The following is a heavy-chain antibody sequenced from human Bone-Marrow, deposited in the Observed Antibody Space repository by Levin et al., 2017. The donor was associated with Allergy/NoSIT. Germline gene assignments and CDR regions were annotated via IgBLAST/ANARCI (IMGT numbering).Heavy chain of an antibody. Sequence: GESLKISCKGSGYSFTSYWIAWARQMPGKGLEWMGIIYPGDSDTRYSPSFQGQVTISADKSISTACLQWSSLKASDTAMYYCARPGLGGSGSYYAGGWDFWGQGTLVTVSS. V-gene: IGHV5-51*01. D-gene: IGHD3-10*01. J-gene: IGHJ4*02. CDR3: ARPGLGGSGSYYAGGWDF. CDR2: IYPGDSDT. CDR1: GYSFTSYW.